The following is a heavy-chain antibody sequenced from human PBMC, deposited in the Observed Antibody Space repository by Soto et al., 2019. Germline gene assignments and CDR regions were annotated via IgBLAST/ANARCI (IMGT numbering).Heavy chain of an antibody. CDR1: GFTFSSYW. V-gene: IGHV3-7*01. D-gene: IGHD4-17*01. CDR2: IKQDGSEK. J-gene: IGHJ3*02. Sequence: EVQLVESGGGLVQPGGSLRLSCAASGFTFSSYWMSWVRQAPGKGLEWVANIKQDGSEKYYVDSVKGRFTISRDNAKNSLYLQMNSLRAEDTAVYYCARRATVTTFSAFDISGQGTMVTVSS. CDR3: ARRATVTTFSAFDI.